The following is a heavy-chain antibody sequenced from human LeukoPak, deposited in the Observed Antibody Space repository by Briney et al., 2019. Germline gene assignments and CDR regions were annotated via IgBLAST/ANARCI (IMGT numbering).Heavy chain of an antibody. CDR2: IKQDGSEK. CDR3: ARGGWLPDY. D-gene: IGHD3-22*01. CDR1: GFTFSRYW. Sequence: GRSLRLSCAASGFTFSRYWMSWVRQAPGKGLEWVANIKQDGSEKYYVDSVKGRFTISRDNAKNSLYLQMNSLRAGDTAVYYCARGGWLPDYWGQGTLVTVSS. V-gene: IGHV3-7*01. J-gene: IGHJ4*02.